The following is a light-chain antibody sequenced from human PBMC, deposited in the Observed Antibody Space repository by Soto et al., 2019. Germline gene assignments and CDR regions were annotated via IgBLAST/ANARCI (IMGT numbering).Light chain of an antibody. V-gene: IGLV2-14*01. J-gene: IGLJ1*01. CDR2: HVS. CDR3: YSYTARSTYV. Sequence: QSVLTKPAAVSGSPGQSFTICCPGGSGDVGTYNSVSWYQQHPAKVPKLMIYHVSNRPSGVSDRFSGSKSGNTASLTISGLQAEDEADYYCYSYTARSTYVFGAGTKVTGL. CDR1: SGDVGTYNS.